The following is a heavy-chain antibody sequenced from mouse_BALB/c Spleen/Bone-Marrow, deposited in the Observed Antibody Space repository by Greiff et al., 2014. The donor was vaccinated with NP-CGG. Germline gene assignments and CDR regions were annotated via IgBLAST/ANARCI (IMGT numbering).Heavy chain of an antibody. D-gene: IGHD3-1*01. CDR1: GYTFSSYW. Sequence: QVQLQQSGAELMKPGASVKVSCKATGYTFSSYWIYWVKQRPGHGLEWIGEILPGSGNTNYNEKFKGKATFTADTSSNTAYMQLSSLTSEDSAVYYCARWAFDAWFAYWGQGTLVTVAA. J-gene: IGHJ3*01. V-gene: IGHV1-9*01. CDR2: ILPGSGNT. CDR3: ARWAFDAWFAY.